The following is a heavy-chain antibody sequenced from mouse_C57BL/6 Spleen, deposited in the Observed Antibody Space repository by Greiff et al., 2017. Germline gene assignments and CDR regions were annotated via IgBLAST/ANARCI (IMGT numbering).Heavy chain of an antibody. CDR2: IYPGDGDT. Sequence: VQLQQSGPELVKPGASVKISCKASGYAFSSSWMNWVKQRPGKGLEWIGRIYPGDGDTNYNGKFKGKATLTADTSSSTAYMHLSSLTSEDSAVSFCARCPHYYCSSPFDCWGQGTTLTVSS. V-gene: IGHV1-82*01. CDR3: ARCPHYYCSSPFDC. D-gene: IGHD1-1*01. CDR1: GYAFSSSW. J-gene: IGHJ2*01.